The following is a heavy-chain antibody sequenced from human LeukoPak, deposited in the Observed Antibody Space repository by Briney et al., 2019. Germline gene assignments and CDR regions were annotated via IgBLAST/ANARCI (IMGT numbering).Heavy chain of an antibody. Sequence: PGGSLRLSCAASGFTFSSYAMTWVRQAPGKGLEWVSAISASGGNSYYADSVKGRFTTFRDNSQKTLSLQMNSLRAEDTAVYYCAKGDYDRSGTFDCWGQGTLVTVSS. D-gene: IGHD3-22*01. V-gene: IGHV3-23*01. CDR3: AKGDYDRSGTFDC. CDR2: ISASGGNS. CDR1: GFTFSSYA. J-gene: IGHJ4*02.